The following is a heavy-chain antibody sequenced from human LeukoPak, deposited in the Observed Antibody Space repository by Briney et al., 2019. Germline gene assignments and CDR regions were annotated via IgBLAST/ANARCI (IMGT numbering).Heavy chain of an antibody. V-gene: IGHV1-2*02. Sequence: ASVKVSCKASGSTFTDYYMHWVRQAPGQGLEWTGWINPNSGGTNFAQKFQGRVTMTRDTSISTAYMELSRLRSDDTAVYYCATNNWNDDPFDYWGQGTLVTVSS. J-gene: IGHJ4*02. CDR2: INPNSGGT. D-gene: IGHD1-20*01. CDR3: ATNNWNDDPFDY. CDR1: GSTFTDYY.